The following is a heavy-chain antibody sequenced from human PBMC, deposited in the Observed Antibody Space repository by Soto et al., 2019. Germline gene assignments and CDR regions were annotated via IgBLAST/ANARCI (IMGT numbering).Heavy chain of an antibody. CDR3: ARDKITGLFDY. Sequence: QVQLQQWGAGLFKPSETLSLTCAVYGGSFSAYDWTWIRQPPGTGLEWIGEINHSGSTNYNPSLKSRVTISVDTSKNQFSLKLTSVTAADTAVYYCARDKITGLFDYWGQGTLVTVSS. CDR1: GGSFSAYD. D-gene: IGHD2-8*02. V-gene: IGHV4-34*01. J-gene: IGHJ4*02. CDR2: INHSGST.